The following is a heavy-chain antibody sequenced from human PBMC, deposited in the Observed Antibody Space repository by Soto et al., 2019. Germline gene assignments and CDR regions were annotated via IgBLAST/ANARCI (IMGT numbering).Heavy chain of an antibody. J-gene: IGHJ4*02. CDR1: GFICSNYV. CDR2: ISDSGGTS. CDR3: AKRPRALLTFDY. Sequence: EVQLVDSGGGLVQPGGSLRLSCAASGFICSNYVMSWVRQAPVKGLEWVSSISDSGGTSYYADSVKGRFTISRDNSKNTLYLPMNSLRAEDTAIYYCAKRPRALLTFDYWGQGTLVTVSS. V-gene: IGHV3-23*04. D-gene: IGHD1-26*01.